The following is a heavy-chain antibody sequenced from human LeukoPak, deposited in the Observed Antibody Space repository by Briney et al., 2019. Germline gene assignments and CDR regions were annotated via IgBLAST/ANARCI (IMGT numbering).Heavy chain of an antibody. V-gene: IGHV1-69*13. CDR3: ARGGYCSSTSCLDY. J-gene: IGHJ4*02. Sequence: ASVKVSCKASGGTFSSYAISWVRQAPGQGLEWMGGIIPIFGTANYAQKFQGRVTITADESTSTAYMELSSLRSEDTAVYYCARGGYCSSTSCLDYWGQGTLATVSS. D-gene: IGHD2-2*01. CDR1: GGTFSSYA. CDR2: IIPIFGTA.